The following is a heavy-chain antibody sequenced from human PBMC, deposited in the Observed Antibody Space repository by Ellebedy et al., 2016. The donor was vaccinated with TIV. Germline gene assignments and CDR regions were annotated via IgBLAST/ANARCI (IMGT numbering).Heavy chain of an antibody. CDR3: ARDASAGNDVKDAFDM. D-gene: IGHD1-1*01. V-gene: IGHV4-61*01. CDR1: GDSVTSRSFY. J-gene: IGHJ3*02. Sequence: SETLSLTXTVSGDSVTSRSFYWSWIRQPPGKGLEWIGYTYYTGTTDYNPSLKRRVTISVDTSKNQFSLKLSSVTAADTAIYYCARDASAGNDVKDAFDMWGQGTVVTVSS. CDR2: TYYTGTT.